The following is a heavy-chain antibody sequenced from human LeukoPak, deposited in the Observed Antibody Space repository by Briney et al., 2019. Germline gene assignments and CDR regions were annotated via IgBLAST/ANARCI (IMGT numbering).Heavy chain of an antibody. D-gene: IGHD2-21*02. V-gene: IGHV4-59*01. CDR2: IYYSGST. CDR1: GGSISSYY. Sequence: SETLSLTCTVSGGSISSYYWSWIRQPPGKGLEWIGYIYYSGSTNYNPSLKSRVTISVDTSKNQFSLKLSSVTAADTAVYYCARGLLFDPWGQGTLVTVSS. CDR3: ARGLLFDP. J-gene: IGHJ5*02.